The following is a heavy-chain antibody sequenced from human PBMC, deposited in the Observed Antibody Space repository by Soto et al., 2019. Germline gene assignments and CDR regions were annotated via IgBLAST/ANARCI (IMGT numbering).Heavy chain of an antibody. J-gene: IGHJ6*04. D-gene: IGHD3-22*01. Sequence: SVKVSCKASGGTFSSYAISWVRQAPGQGLERMGGIIPIFGTANYAQKFQGRVTITADESTSTAYMELSSLRSEDTAVYYCARFVVDYYDRSGYYSYYYYGMGVGGKGTTVTVSS. V-gene: IGHV1-69*13. CDR3: ARFVVDYYDRSGYYSYYYYGMGV. CDR1: GGTFSSYA. CDR2: IIPIFGTA.